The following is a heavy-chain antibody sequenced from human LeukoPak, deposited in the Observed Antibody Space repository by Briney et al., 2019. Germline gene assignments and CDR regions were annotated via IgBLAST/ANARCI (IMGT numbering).Heavy chain of an antibody. D-gene: IGHD3-3*01. CDR1: GGSISSYY. CDR3: ARVVDFWSGPSVDV. Sequence: SETLSLTCTVSGGSISSYYWSWIRQPPGKGLEWIGYIYYSGSTNYNPSLKSRVTISVDTSKNQFSLKLSSVTAAGTAVYYCARVVDFWSGPSVDVWGQGTTVTVSS. V-gene: IGHV4-59*01. CDR2: IYYSGST. J-gene: IGHJ6*02.